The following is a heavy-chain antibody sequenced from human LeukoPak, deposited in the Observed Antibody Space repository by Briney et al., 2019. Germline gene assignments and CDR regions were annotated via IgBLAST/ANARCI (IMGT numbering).Heavy chain of an antibody. Sequence: SETLSLTCTVSGGSISSSSYYWGWIRQPAGKGLEWIGRIYTSGSTNYNPSLKSRVTISVDTSKNQFSLKLSSVTAADTAVYYCARDRGYYYDSSGYYEDAFDIWGQGTMVTVSS. CDR1: GGSISSSSYY. V-gene: IGHV4-61*02. J-gene: IGHJ3*02. D-gene: IGHD3-22*01. CDR3: ARDRGYYYDSSGYYEDAFDI. CDR2: IYTSGST.